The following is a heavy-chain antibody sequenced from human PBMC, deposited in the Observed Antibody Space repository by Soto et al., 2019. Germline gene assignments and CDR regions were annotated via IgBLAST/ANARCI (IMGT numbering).Heavy chain of an antibody. CDR2: VHISGHS. J-gene: IGHJ5*01. Sequence: SETLSLTCTLSGGSVRAPDWWNWVRQSPDKGLEWIAEVHISGHSNYNPSLRSRVSVSIDSSKNQFYLNLNSVTAAATAIYYCARVRQGCSANNCYFDPWGQGTQVTVSS. D-gene: IGHD1-1*01. V-gene: IGHV4-4*02. CDR1: GGSVRAPDW. CDR3: ARVRQGCSANNCYFDP.